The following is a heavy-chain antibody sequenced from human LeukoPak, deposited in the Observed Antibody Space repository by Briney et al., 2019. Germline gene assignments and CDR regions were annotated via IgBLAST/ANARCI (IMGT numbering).Heavy chain of an antibody. CDR2: ISSSNNYI. J-gene: IGHJ4*02. V-gene: IGHV3-21*01. CDR1: GYTLSNYN. Sequence: GGSLRLSCGASGYTLSNYNTNCVRHAPGKGLEWVSDISSSNNYIYYGDAVKGRFTISRDNAKNALYLQMNSRRAEDTAVYYCARRSPNYYFDYWGQGTPGTVPS. CDR3: ARRSPNYYFDY.